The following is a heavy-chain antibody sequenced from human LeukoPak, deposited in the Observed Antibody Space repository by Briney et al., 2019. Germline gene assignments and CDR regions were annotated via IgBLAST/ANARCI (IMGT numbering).Heavy chain of an antibody. Sequence: PGESLKISCQGSGYTFTAYWIGWVRQMPGKGLEWVGIIHPGDSDTRYSPSFQRQVTISADKSITTAYLQWSSLKASDTAMYYCGRHQHSGSYGAFDIWGQGTMVTVSS. CDR1: GYTFTAYW. CDR2: IHPGDSDT. J-gene: IGHJ3*02. CDR3: GRHQHSGSYGAFDI. D-gene: IGHD1-26*01. V-gene: IGHV5-51*01.